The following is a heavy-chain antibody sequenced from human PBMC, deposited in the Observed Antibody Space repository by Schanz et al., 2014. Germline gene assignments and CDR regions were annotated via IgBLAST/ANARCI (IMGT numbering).Heavy chain of an antibody. J-gene: IGHJ6*02. CDR3: AKALKPYIASRNGRDV. CDR2: ISGSGGDP. CDR1: GFIFTYYT. Sequence: VSLADPGGGVVQPGRSPRLSCAASGFIFTYYTIHWPRSHPGKGLEWVSAISGSGGDPSYADSVKRRFTISRDNSKNTLYLQMNSLRPDDTAVYYCAKALKPYIASRNGRDVWGHGTTGTVSS. V-gene: IGHV3-23*04. D-gene: IGHD3-16*01.